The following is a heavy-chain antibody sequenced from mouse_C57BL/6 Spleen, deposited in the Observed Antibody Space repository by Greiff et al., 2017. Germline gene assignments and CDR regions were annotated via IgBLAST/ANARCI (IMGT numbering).Heavy chain of an antibody. D-gene: IGHD2-3*01. V-gene: IGHV6-3*01. CDR1: GFTFSNYW. J-gene: IGHJ3*01. Sequence: EVKRVESGGGLVQPGGSMKLSCVASGFTFSNYWMNWVRQSPEKGLEWVAQIRLKSDNYATHYAESVKGRFTISRDDSKSSVYLQMNNLRAEDTGIYYCTDDHPWFAYWGQGTLVTVSA. CDR2: IRLKSDNYAT. CDR3: TDDHPWFAY.